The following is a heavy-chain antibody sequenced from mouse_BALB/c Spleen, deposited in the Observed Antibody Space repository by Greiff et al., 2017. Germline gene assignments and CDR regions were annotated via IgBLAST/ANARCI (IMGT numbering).Heavy chain of an antibody. J-gene: IGHJ4*01. V-gene: IGHV1-63*02. Sequence: QVQLQQSGAELVRPGTSVKMSCKAAGYTFTNSWIGWVKQRPGHGLEWIGDIYPGGGYTNYNEKFKGKATLTADTSSSTAYMQLSSLTSEASAIYYCARCLYYYGSSYVGAMDYWGQGTSVTVSS. CDR2: IYPGGGYT. CDR3: ARCLYYYGSSYVGAMDY. CDR1: GYTFTNSW. D-gene: IGHD1-1*01.